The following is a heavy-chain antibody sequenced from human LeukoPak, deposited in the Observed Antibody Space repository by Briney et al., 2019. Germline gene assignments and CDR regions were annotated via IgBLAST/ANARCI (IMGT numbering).Heavy chain of an antibody. Sequence: GGSLRLSCAASGFTFSDYYMSWIRQAPGKGLEWVSYISSSSSYTNYADSVKGRFTISRDNAKNSLYLQMNSLRAEDTAVYYCARALGYCSSTSCYSWFDPWGQGTLVTVSS. D-gene: IGHD2-2*01. J-gene: IGHJ5*02. V-gene: IGHV3-11*06. CDR3: ARALGYCSSTSCYSWFDP. CDR1: GFTFSDYY. CDR2: ISSSSSYT.